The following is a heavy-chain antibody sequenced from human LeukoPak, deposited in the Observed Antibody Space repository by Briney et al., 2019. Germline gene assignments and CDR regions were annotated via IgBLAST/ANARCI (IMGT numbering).Heavy chain of an antibody. Sequence: STYYADSVKGRFTISRDNSKNTLYLQMNSLRAEDTAVYYCAKGDDSSGYYLTSDYWGQGTLVTVSS. CDR2: ST. J-gene: IGHJ4*02. CDR3: AKGDDSSGYYLTSDY. D-gene: IGHD3-22*01. V-gene: IGHV3-23*01.